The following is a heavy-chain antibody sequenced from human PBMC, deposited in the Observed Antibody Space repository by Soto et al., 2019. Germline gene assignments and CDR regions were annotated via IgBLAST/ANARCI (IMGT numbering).Heavy chain of an antibody. CDR2: IIPIFGTA. J-gene: IGHJ4*02. Sequence: GASVKVSFKACGGTFSRYAISWLRQAPGQGLEWMGWIIPIFGTANYAQKFQGRVTITADESTSTAYMELSSLRSEDTAVYYCARGPPDIVVVPAATHFDYWGQGTLVTSPQ. V-gene: IGHV1-69*13. D-gene: IGHD2-2*01. CDR3: ARGPPDIVVVPAATHFDY. CDR1: GGTFSRYA.